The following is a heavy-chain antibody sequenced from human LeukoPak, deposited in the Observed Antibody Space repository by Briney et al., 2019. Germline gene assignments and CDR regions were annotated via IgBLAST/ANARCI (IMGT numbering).Heavy chain of an antibody. D-gene: IGHD2-2*01. Sequence: PGGSLRLPCAASGFTFDDYAMPWVRQAPGKGLEWVSGISWNSGSIGYADSVKGRFTISRDNAKNSLYLQMNSLRAEDTALYYCAKDSCSSTSCYYYYGMDVWGQGTTVTVSS. J-gene: IGHJ6*02. CDR1: GFTFDDYA. CDR2: ISWNSGSI. V-gene: IGHV3-9*01. CDR3: AKDSCSSTSCYYYYGMDV.